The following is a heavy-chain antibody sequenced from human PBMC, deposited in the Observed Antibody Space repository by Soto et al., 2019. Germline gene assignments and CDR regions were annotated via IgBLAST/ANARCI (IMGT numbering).Heavy chain of an antibody. CDR2: ITGSGGRA. CDR3: AVHLGQNYYTMDV. V-gene: IGHV3-23*01. CDR1: GFTFSSFV. Sequence: PGGSLRLSCAASGFTFSSFVMSWVRHIPGKGLHWVSGITGSGGRAYYADSVKGRFTISRDNSRNTLYLQLSRLGAEDTAMYHCAVHLGQNYYTMDVWGQGTTVTVSS. J-gene: IGHJ6*02.